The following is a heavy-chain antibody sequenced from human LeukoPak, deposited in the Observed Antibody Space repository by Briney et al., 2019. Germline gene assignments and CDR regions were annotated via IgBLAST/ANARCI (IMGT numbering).Heavy chain of an antibody. Sequence: GGSLRLSCAASGFTFSSYAMNWVRQAPGKGLEWVSAISGSGGSTYYADSVKGRFTISRDNSENTLYLQMNSLRAEDTAVYYCAKDQAGPGTYSSSWYEGDAFDIWGQGTMVTVSS. CDR2: ISGSGGST. D-gene: IGHD6-13*01. J-gene: IGHJ3*02. V-gene: IGHV3-23*01. CDR1: GFTFSSYA. CDR3: AKDQAGPGTYSSSWYEGDAFDI.